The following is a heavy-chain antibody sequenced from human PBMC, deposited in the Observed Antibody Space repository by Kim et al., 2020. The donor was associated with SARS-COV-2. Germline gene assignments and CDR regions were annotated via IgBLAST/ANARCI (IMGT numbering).Heavy chain of an antibody. Sequence: SVKVSCKASGGTFSSYAISWVRQAPGQGLEWMGGIIPIFGTANYAQKFQGRVTITADESTSTAYMELSSLRSEDTAVYYCARGRQQLALLDYWGQGTLVTVSS. CDR1: GGTFSSYA. J-gene: IGHJ4*02. V-gene: IGHV1-69*13. CDR3: ARGRQQLALLDY. CDR2: IIPIFGTA. D-gene: IGHD6-13*01.